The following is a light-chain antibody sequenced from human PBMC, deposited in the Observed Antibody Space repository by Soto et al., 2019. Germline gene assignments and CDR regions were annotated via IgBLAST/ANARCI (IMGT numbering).Light chain of an antibody. CDR3: CSYAGSYTL. J-gene: IGLJ2*01. CDR2: DVS. V-gene: IGLV2-11*01. Sequence: QSALTQPRSVSGSPGQSVTISCTGTSSDVGGYNYVSWYQQHPGKAPKLMIYDVSKRPSGVPDRFSGSKSGNTASLTISGLQAEDEADYYCCSYAGSYTLFGGGTQLTV. CDR1: SSDVGGYNY.